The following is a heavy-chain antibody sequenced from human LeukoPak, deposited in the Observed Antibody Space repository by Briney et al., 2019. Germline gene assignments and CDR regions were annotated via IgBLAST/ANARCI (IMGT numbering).Heavy chain of an antibody. Sequence: GQSLKISCKGSGYSFTSYWIGWVRQTPLKGLGWMGINYPGDSDTRYSPSFQGQVTISAAKTIRTAYLQWSSLKASDTAMYYCARQKDMIVPPSDYWGQGTLVTVSS. CDR1: GYSFTSYW. CDR3: ARQKDMIVPPSDY. CDR2: NYPGDSDT. V-gene: IGHV5-51*01. J-gene: IGHJ4*02. D-gene: IGHD3-22*01.